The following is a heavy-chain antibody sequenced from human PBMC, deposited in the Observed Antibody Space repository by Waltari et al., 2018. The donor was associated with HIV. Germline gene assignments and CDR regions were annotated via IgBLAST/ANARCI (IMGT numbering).Heavy chain of an antibody. CDR2: IYHSGST. V-gene: IGHV4-4*02. J-gene: IGHJ3*02. Sequence: LLDPALGPAQPSPIPPLACAVSGGSLSSTYSRSVVRHPPGTGLEWIGEIYHSGSTNYNASRKSRVTISVDKSKNQVSLKLSSVTAADTAVYYCARDLAMLDAFDIWGQGTMVTVAS. CDR1: GGSLSSTYS. CDR3: ARDLAMLDAFDI. D-gene: IGHD2-2*01.